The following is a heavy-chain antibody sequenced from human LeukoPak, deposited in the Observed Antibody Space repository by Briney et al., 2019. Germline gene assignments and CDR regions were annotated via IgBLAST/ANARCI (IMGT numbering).Heavy chain of an antibody. CDR3: TTDLGYSYGEFDY. Sequence: GGSLRLSCAASGFTFTNAWMSWVRQAPGKGLEWVGRIKSKTDGGTTDYAAPVKGRFTISRDDSKNTLYLQMNSLKTEDTAVYYCTTDLGYSYGEFDYWGQGTLVTVSS. D-gene: IGHD5-18*01. CDR2: IKSKTDGGTT. CDR1: GFTFTNAW. V-gene: IGHV3-15*01. J-gene: IGHJ4*02.